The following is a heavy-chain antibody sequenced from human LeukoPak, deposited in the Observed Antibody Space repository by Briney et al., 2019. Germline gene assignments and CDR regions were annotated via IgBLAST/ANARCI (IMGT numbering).Heavy chain of an antibody. CDR2: ISYDGSNK. Sequence: PGGSLRLSCAASGFTFSSYGMHWVRQAPGKGLEWVAVISYDGSNKYYADSVKGRFTISRDNSKNTLYLQMNSLRAEDTAVYYCARDNHPSEWELLDYWGQGTLVTVSS. J-gene: IGHJ4*02. CDR1: GFTFSSYG. D-gene: IGHD1-26*01. V-gene: IGHV3-30*03. CDR3: ARDNHPSEWELLDY.